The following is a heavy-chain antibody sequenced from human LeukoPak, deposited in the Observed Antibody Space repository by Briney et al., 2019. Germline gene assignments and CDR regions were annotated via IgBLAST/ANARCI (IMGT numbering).Heavy chain of an antibody. CDR1: GVIFSSYT. D-gene: IGHD3-16*01. V-gene: IGHV1-69*04. CDR3: AKDRGLGLADS. Sequence: SLKVSCKASGVIFSSYTFSWGRHGPGQGLEWMGKITPVSDLAHYAQKFQGRVIFSADKHTGTTYMELRSVRSEDTAVYYCAKDRGLGLADSWGQGTLVSVSS. J-gene: IGHJ4*02. CDR2: ITPVSDLA.